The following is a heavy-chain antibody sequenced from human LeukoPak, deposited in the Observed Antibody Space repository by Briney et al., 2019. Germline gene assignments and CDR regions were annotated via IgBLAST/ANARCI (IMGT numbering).Heavy chain of an antibody. CDR1: GGSFSGYY. Sequence: PSETLSLTCAVYGGSFSGYYWSWIRQPPGKGLEWIGEINHSGSTNYNPSLKSRVTISVDTSKNQFSLKLSSVTAADTAVYYCARVPDYCDSSGYYDDAFDIWGQGTMVTVSS. J-gene: IGHJ3*02. CDR3: ARVPDYCDSSGYYDDAFDI. D-gene: IGHD3-22*01. V-gene: IGHV4-34*01. CDR2: INHSGST.